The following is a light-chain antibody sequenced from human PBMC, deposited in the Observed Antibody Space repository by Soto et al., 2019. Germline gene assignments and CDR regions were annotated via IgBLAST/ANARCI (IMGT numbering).Light chain of an antibody. CDR3: SAYTSSDTGV. Sequence: QSVLTQPASVSGSPGQSITISCTGSSSDVGGYNYVSWYQQHPGKAPKLMIYEVNYRPSGVSNRFSGSKSGNTASLTISGLQAEDEADYYCSAYTSSDTGVSGTGTKVTVL. J-gene: IGLJ1*01. V-gene: IGLV2-14*01. CDR2: EVN. CDR1: SSDVGGYNY.